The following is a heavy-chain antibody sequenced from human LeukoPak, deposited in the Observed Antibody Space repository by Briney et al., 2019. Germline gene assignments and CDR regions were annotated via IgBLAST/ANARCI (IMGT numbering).Heavy chain of an antibody. V-gene: IGHV3-7*01. CDR3: TRDRSRAEDD. D-gene: IGHD1-14*01. CDR2: INQGGSDK. CDR1: GFTFSGHW. J-gene: IGHJ4*02. Sequence: GGSLRLSCAASGFTFSGHWMSWVRQAPGKGREWVANINQGGSDKYYVDAVKGRFTISGDNANNLLYLQMNSLRGEDTTVYYCTRDRSRAEDDWGQGTLVTVSS.